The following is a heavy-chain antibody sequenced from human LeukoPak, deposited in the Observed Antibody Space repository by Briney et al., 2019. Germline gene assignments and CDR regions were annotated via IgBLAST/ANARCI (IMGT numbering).Heavy chain of an antibody. CDR2: ISYDGSNK. CDR1: GFTFSSYA. J-gene: IGHJ4*02. CDR3: ARDYDFLDGVGLEPFDY. V-gene: IGHV3-30-3*01. D-gene: IGHD3-3*01. Sequence: GRSLRLSCAASGFTFSSYAMHWVRQAPGKGLEWVAVISYDGSNKYYADSVKGRFTISRDNSKNTLYLQMNSLRAEDTAVYYCARDYDFLDGVGLEPFDYWGQGTLVTVSS.